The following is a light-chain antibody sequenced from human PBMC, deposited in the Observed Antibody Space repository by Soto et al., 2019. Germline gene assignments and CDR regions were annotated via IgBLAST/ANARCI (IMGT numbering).Light chain of an antibody. CDR3: QQRSSWPFLT. CDR2: DAS. CDR1: QSVSSS. J-gene: IGKJ4*01. V-gene: IGKV3-11*01. Sequence: EIVLTQSPATLSLSPGERATLSCRASQSVSSSLAWYQQKPGQAPRLLIYDASNRATNIPARFSGSGSGTDFTLTISSLETEDFAVYYCQQRSSWPFLTFGGGTKVDIK.